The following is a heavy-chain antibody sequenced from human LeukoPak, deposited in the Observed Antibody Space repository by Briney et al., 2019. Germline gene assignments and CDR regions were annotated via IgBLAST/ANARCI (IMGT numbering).Heavy chain of an antibody. CDR2: ISSSSSYI. CDR3: ARGASGSYDY. Sequence: PGGSLRLSCAASGFTFTSYSMNWVRQAPGKGLEWVSSISSSSSYIYYADSVKGRFTISRDNAKNSLYLQMNSLRAEDAAVYYCARGASGSYDYWGQGTLVTVSS. D-gene: IGHD1-26*01. V-gene: IGHV3-21*01. J-gene: IGHJ4*02. CDR1: GFTFTSYS.